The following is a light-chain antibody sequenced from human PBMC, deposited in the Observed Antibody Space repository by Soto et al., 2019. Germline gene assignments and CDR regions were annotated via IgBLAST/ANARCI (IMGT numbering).Light chain of an antibody. Sequence: DIPMTQSPSSLSASVGDRVTITCRASHNIGTYLNWYQRKPGKAPNLLIYAASTLQSGVPSRFSGSGSGTDFTLTISSLQPEDFATYYCQQSYTTPLFTFGPGTKVDIK. J-gene: IGKJ3*01. V-gene: IGKV1-39*01. CDR1: HNIGTY. CDR3: QQSYTTPLFT. CDR2: AAS.